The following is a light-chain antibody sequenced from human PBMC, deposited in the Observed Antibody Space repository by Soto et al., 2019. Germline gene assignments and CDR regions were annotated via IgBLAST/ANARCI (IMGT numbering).Light chain of an antibody. V-gene: IGKV3-20*01. CDR1: QSVSSSY. CDR3: QQYAGSRT. J-gene: IGKJ1*01. CDR2: GAS. Sequence: EIVLTQSPGTLSLSPGARATLSCRASQSVSSSYLAWYQQKPGQAPRLLIYGASSRATGIPDRFSGSGSGTDFTLTISRLEPEDCAVYYCQQYAGSRTFGQGTKGEIK.